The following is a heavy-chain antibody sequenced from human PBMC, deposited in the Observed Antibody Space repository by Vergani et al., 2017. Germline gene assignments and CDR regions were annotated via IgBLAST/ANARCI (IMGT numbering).Heavy chain of an antibody. Sequence: QVQLVESGGGVVQPGTSLRLSCVVSGFALNRHAMYWVRQAPGKGLEWVVGISFDGTNEYYPDLVKGRFTISRDNSKNTLYLQMNSLRAEDTAVYYCASGAFDYWGQGTLVTVSS. CDR3: ASGAFDY. D-gene: IGHD3-16*01. CDR2: ISFDGTNE. J-gene: IGHJ4*02. CDR1: GFALNRHA. V-gene: IGHV3-30-3*01.